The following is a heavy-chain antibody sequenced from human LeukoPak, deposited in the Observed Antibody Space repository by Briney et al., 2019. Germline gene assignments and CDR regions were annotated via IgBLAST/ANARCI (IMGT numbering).Heavy chain of an antibody. CDR1: GFTFDSNS. Sequence: PGGSLRLSCAASGFTFDSNSMSWVRQAPGKGLEWVANIKQDGSEKYYVDSVKGRLTISRDNAKNSLYLQMNSLRAEDTAVYYCAKNWGSLDYWGPGTLVTVSS. CDR3: AKNWGSLDY. J-gene: IGHJ4*02. D-gene: IGHD7-27*01. CDR2: IKQDGSEK. V-gene: IGHV3-7*01.